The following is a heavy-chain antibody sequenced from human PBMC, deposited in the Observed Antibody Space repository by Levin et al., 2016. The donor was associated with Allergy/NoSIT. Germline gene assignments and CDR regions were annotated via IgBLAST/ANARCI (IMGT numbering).Heavy chain of an antibody. CDR1: GYAFMNYG. D-gene: IGHD3-22*01. CDR3: ARDGHYNSGRNYYYGMDV. Sequence: ASVKVSCKASGYAFMNYGIAWVRQAPGQGLEWVGWISAYNGNTQYSQKVQGRVTMSRDTSTRTVYMELRSLRSDDAAIYYCARDGHYNSGRNYYYGMDVWGPGTTVTVSS. V-gene: IGHV1-18*01. J-gene: IGHJ6*02. CDR2: ISAYNGNT.